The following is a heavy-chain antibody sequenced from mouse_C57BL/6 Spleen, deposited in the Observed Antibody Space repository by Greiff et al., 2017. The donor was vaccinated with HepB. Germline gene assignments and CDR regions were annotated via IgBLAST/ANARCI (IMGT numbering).Heavy chain of an antibody. CDR3: ARRVDYYGSSHFDY. CDR2: IYPGSGST. CDR1: GYTFTSYW. D-gene: IGHD1-1*01. J-gene: IGHJ2*01. Sequence: QVQLQQPGAELVKPGASVKMSCKASGYTFTSYWITWVKQRPGQGLEWIGDIYPGSGSTNYNEKFKSKATLTVDTSSSTAYMQLSSLTSEDSAVYYCARRVDYYGSSHFDYWGQGTTLTVSS. V-gene: IGHV1-55*01.